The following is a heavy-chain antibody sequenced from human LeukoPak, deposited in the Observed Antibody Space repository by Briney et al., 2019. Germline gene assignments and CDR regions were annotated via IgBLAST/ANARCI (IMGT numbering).Heavy chain of an antibody. J-gene: IGHJ4*02. D-gene: IGHD5-12*01. V-gene: IGHV3-23*01. CDR2: ISGSGGST. Sequence: PGGSLRLSCAASGFTFSSYGMSWVRQAPGKGLGWVSAISGSGGSTYYADSVKGRFTISRDNSKNTLYLQMNSLRAEDTAVYYCAKDGDIVATISNFDYWGQGTLVTVSS. CDR3: AKDGDIVATISNFDY. CDR1: GFTFSSYG.